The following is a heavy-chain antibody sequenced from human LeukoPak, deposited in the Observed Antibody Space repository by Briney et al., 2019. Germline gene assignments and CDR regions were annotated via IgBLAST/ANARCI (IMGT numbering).Heavy chain of an antibody. CDR1: GFTFSSYA. CDR3: ARDSANYDIFHCDYYYMDV. CDR2: ISSSSSYI. Sequence: GGSLRLSCAAYGFTFSSYAMSWVRQAPGKGLEWVTSISSSSSYIYYAVSGKGRFTISRDNATNSLYLQMNSLRAEDTAVYYCARDSANYDIFHCDYYYMDVWGKGTTVTVSS. V-gene: IGHV3-21*01. J-gene: IGHJ6*03. D-gene: IGHD3-9*01.